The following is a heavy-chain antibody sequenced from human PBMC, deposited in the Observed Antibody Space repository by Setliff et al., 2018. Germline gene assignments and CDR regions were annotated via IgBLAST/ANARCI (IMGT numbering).Heavy chain of an antibody. CDR3: ARDGVAAYGKKGVCGH. J-gene: IGHJ4*02. V-gene: IGHV4-61*02. Sequence: PSETLSLTCTLSGDSLGTGGFHWSWVRQPAGKGLEWMGRIETSGRTQYNPAIKSRVIISINLSKNQFYLRLTSVTAADTAVYYCARDGVAAYGKKGVCGHWGQGTLVTVSS. CDR1: GDSLGTGGFH. D-gene: IGHD6-25*01. CDR2: IETSGRT.